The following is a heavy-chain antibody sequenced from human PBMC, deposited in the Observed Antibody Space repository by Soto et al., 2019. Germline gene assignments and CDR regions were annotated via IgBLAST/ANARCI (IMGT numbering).Heavy chain of an antibody. CDR3: ARDRRDIVVVPAAMLDP. CDR1: GFTFSSYS. CDR2: ISSSSSTI. D-gene: IGHD2-2*01. J-gene: IGHJ5*02. Sequence: EVQLVESGGGLVQPGGSLRLSCAASGFTFSSYSMNWVRQAPGKGLEWVSYISSSSSTIYYADSVKGRFTISRDNAKNSLYLQMNSLRAEDTAVYYCARDRRDIVVVPAAMLDPWGQGTLVTVSS. V-gene: IGHV3-48*01.